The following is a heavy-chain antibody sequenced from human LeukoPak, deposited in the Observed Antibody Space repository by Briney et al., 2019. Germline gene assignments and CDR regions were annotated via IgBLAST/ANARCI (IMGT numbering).Heavy chain of an antibody. CDR2: IYSGGST. D-gene: IGHD3-10*01. CDR3: ARSSGGYYNPYYFDY. V-gene: IGHV3-66*01. CDR1: GFTVSSNY. Sequence: GGSLRLSCAASGFTVSSNYMSWVRQAPGKGLEWVSVIYSGGSTYYADSVKGRFTISRDNSKNTLYLQMNSLRAEDTAVYYCARSSGGYYNPYYFDYWGQGTLVTVSS. J-gene: IGHJ4*02.